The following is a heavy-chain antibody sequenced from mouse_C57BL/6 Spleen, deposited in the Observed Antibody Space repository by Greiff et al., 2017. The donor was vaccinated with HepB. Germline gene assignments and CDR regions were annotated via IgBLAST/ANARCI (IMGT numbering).Heavy chain of an antibody. J-gene: IGHJ3*01. CDR3: ATYGNDAWFAY. Sequence: VQLQQPGAELVMPGASVKLSCKASGYTFTSYWMHWVKQRPGQGLEWIGEIDPSDSYPNYNQKFKVKSTLTADKSSSTAYMQLSSLTSEDSAVYYCATYGNDAWFAYWGQGTLVTVSA. D-gene: IGHD2-2*01. CDR1: GYTFTSYW. V-gene: IGHV1-69*01. CDR2: IDPSDSYP.